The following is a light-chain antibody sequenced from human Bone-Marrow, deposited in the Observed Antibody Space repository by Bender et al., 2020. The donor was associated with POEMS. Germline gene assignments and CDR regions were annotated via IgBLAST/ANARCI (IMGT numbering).Light chain of an antibody. J-gene: IGLJ1*01. CDR3: CSYAGSSSYV. Sequence: QSALTQPASVSGSPGQSITISCTGTSSDVGAYDYVSWYQQSPGRAPKLIIFEANKRPSGVSNRFSGSKSGNAASLTISGLQTEDEADYYCCSYAGSSSYVFGTGTTVTV. CDR2: EAN. V-gene: IGLV2-23*01. CDR1: SSDVGAYDY.